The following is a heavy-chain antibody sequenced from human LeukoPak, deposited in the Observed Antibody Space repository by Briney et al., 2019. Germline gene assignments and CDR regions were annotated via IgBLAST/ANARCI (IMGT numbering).Heavy chain of an antibody. CDR1: GLTFSAYA. V-gene: IGHV3-23*01. D-gene: IGHD2-2*01. Sequence: PGGSLGLSCATSGLTFSAYAMKWVRQAPNKALEWVSGIGESGGNTYYADSVKGRFTISRDNSKSTLYLQMNSLRAEDTAVYYCVPTSCYACDYWGQGTLVTVSS. CDR2: IGESGGNT. J-gene: IGHJ4*02. CDR3: VPTSCYACDY.